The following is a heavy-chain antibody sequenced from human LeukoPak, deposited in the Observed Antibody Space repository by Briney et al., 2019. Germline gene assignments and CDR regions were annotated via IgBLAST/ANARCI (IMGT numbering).Heavy chain of an antibody. V-gene: IGHV4-34*01. CDR1: GGSFSGYY. Sequence: SETLSLTCAVYGGSFSGYYWSWLRQPPGKGLEWIGEITHGGSTNHNPSLKSRVTISVDTSKNQFSLELNSVTAADTAVYYCARGGWHSSSWYFDYWGQGTLVTVSS. J-gene: IGHJ4*02. CDR2: ITHGGST. D-gene: IGHD6-13*01. CDR3: ARGGWHSSSWYFDY.